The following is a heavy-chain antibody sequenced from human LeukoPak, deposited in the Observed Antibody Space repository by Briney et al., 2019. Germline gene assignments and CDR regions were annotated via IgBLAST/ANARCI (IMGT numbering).Heavy chain of an antibody. CDR1: GFTFSSYA. CDR3: AKDRSLSRVVTPKFDI. V-gene: IGHV3-23*01. CDR2: ISGSGGST. Sequence: GGSLRLSCAASGFTFSSYAMHWVRQAPGKGLEWVSAISGSGGSTYYADSVKGRFTISRDNSKNTLYLQMNSLRAEDTAVYYCAKDRSLSRVVTPKFDIWGQGTMVTVSS. D-gene: IGHD4-23*01. J-gene: IGHJ3*02.